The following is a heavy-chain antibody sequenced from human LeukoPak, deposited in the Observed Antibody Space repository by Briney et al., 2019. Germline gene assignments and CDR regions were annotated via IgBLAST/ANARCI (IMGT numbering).Heavy chain of an antibody. D-gene: IGHD1-1*01. CDR3: ARLRVQLERRGYYYYYYMDV. V-gene: IGHV4-34*01. J-gene: IGHJ6*03. Sequence: SETLSLTCAVYGGSFSGYYWSWIRQPPGKGLEWIGEINHSGSTNYNPSLKSRVTISVDTSKNQFSLKLSSVTAADTAVYYCARLRVQLERRGYYYYYYMDVWGKGTTVTVSS. CDR2: INHSGST. CDR1: GGSFSGYY.